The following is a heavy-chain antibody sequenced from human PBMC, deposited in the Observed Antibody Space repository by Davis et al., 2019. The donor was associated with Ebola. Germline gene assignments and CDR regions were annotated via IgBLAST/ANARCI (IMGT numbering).Heavy chain of an antibody. CDR3: ASGSNYDYYYGMDV. CDR2: IYHSGIT. Sequence: MPSETLSLTCAVSGGSISSSNWWIWVRQPPANALEWIGEIYHSGITNYNPSLKSRVTISVDTSKNQFSLKLSSVTAADTAVYYCASGSNYDYYYGMDVWGQGTTVTVSS. CDR1: GGSISSSNW. D-gene: IGHD3-10*01. J-gene: IGHJ6*02. V-gene: IGHV4-4*02.